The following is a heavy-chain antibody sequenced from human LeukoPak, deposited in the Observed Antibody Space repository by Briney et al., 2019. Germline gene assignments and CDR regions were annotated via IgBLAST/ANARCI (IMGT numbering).Heavy chain of an antibody. CDR3: ARDGYKSVGAFDI. J-gene: IGHJ3*02. Sequence: GGSLRLSCAASGFTFSSYSMNWVRQAPGKGLEWVSYISSSSSTIYYADSVKGRFTISRDNAKNSLYLQMNSLRAEDTAVYYCARDGYKSVGAFDIWGQGTMVTVSS. V-gene: IGHV3-48*01. D-gene: IGHD5-24*01. CDR2: ISSSSSTI. CDR1: GFTFSSYS.